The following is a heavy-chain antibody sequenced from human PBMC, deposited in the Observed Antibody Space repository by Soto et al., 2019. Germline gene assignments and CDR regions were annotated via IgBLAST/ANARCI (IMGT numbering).Heavy chain of an antibody. J-gene: IGHJ6*02. D-gene: IGHD3-3*01. CDR3: ATGPTIFGVVISCEYYYGFDV. CDR1: GSVFSNSA. Sequence: PGGPLRLSFAASGSVFSNSAMSWVRQPPGKGREWGSAIRGSGSSTYYADSVKGRFTISRDNSKNTLYLQVISLRAEDTAVYYCATGPTIFGVVISCEYYYGFDVWGQGTTVTVSS. V-gene: IGHV3-23*01. CDR2: IRGSGSST.